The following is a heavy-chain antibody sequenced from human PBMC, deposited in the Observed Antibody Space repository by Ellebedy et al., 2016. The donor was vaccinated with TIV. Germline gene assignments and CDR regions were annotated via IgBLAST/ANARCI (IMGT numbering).Heavy chain of an antibody. Sequence: MPSETLSLTCTVSGGSISRGSYYWSWIRQHPGKGLEWIGYIHYSGSTYYNPSLKSRVTISGDTSINHLSLKLSSVTAADTAVYYCARDSGRYSSDAFDLWGQGTMVTVSS. D-gene: IGHD1-26*01. CDR1: GGSISRGSYY. CDR3: ARDSGRYSSDAFDL. CDR2: IHYSGST. V-gene: IGHV4-31*03. J-gene: IGHJ3*01.